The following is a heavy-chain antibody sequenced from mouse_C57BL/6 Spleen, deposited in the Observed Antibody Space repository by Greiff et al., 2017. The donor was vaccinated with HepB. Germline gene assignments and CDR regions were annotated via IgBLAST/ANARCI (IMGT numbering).Heavy chain of an antibody. CDR3: ARGGLRMGYFDY. CDR2: INPNNGGT. Sequence: EVQLQQSGPELVKPGASVKISCKASGYTFTDYYMNWVKQSHGKSLEWIGDINPNNGGTSYNQKFKGKATLTVDKSSSTASMELRSLTSEDSAVYYCARGGLRMGYFDYWGQGTTLTVSS. V-gene: IGHV1-26*01. CDR1: GYTFTDYY. D-gene: IGHD2-3*01. J-gene: IGHJ2*01.